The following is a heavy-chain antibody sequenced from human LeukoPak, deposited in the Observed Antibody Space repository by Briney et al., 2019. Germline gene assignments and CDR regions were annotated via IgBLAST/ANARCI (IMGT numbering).Heavy chain of an antibody. CDR3: AKNARTAMLKGDDYFDY. CDR1: GFIFSSYG. CDR2: IRYDGSKK. V-gene: IGHV3-30*02. D-gene: IGHD5-18*01. J-gene: IGHJ4*02. Sequence: GSLRLSCAASGFIFSSYGMHWVRQAPGKGLEWVAFIRYDGSKKYYADSVKGRFTISRDNSKNTLYVQMNSLRAEDTAAYFCAKNARTAMLKGDDYFDYWGQGILVTVSS.